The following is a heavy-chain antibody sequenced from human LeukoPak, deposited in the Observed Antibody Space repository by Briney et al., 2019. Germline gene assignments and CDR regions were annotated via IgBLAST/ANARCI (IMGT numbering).Heavy chain of an antibody. D-gene: IGHD6-19*01. J-gene: IGHJ4*02. V-gene: IGHV3-7*01. CDR3: ARDFQWLPYSFDY. CDR2: IKQNGSEK. CDR1: GFTYSSYW. Sequence: GGSLRLSCTASGFTYSSYWMTWVRQAPGKGLEWVANIKQNGSEKYYVDSVKGRFTISRDNAKNSLYLQMNSLRVEDTAVYYCARDFQWLPYSFDYWGQGTLVTVSS.